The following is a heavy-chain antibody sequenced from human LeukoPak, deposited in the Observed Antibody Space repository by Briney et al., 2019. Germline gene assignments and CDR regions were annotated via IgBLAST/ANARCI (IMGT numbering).Heavy chain of an antibody. V-gene: IGHV3-21*01. CDR1: GFTFSSYS. D-gene: IGHD2-2*01. J-gene: IGHJ2*01. CDR2: ISSSSSYI. Sequence: GGSLRLSCAASGFTFSSYSMNWVRQAPGKGLEWVSSISSSSSYIYYVDSVKGRFTISRDNAKNSLYLQMNSLRAEDTAVYYCARALGKDIVVVPAASSYWYFDLWGRGTLVTVSS. CDR3: ARALGKDIVVVPAASSYWYFDL.